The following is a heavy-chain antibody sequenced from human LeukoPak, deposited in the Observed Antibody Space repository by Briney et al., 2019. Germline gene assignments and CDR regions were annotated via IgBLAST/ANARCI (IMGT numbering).Heavy chain of an antibody. CDR3: ARLLWFGEYFDY. CDR2: IYYSGST. D-gene: IGHD3-10*01. Sequence: PSETLSLTCTVSGGSISNYYWSWIRQPPGKGLEWIGYIYYSGSTNYNPSLKSRVTISVDTSKNQFSLKLSSVTAADTAVYYCARLLWFGEYFDYWGQGTLVTVSS. V-gene: IGHV4-59*01. J-gene: IGHJ4*02. CDR1: GGSISNYY.